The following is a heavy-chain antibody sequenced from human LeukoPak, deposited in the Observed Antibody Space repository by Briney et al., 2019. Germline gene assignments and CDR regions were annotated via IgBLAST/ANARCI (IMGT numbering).Heavy chain of an antibody. CDR3: ASGGDYVWGSYHPPGDY. CDR1: GFTFSSYW. J-gene: IGHJ4*02. V-gene: IGHV3-7*01. D-gene: IGHD3-16*02. Sequence: GGSLRLSCAASGFTFSSYWMSWVRQAPGKGLEWVANIKQDGSEKYYVDSVKGRFTISRDNAKNSLYLQMNSLRAEDTAVYYCASGGDYVWGSYHPPGDYWGQGTLVTVSS. CDR2: IKQDGSEK.